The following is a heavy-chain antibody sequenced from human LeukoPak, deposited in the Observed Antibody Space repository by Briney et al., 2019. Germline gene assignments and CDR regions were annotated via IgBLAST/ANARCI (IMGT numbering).Heavy chain of an antibody. Sequence: GGSLRLSCAASGFTFSCYSMNWVRPTPGKGLEWVSSISSSSSYIYYADYVKGRFTLSRDNAKNTLYLQMNSLRAEDTAVYYCARDRCSGWCTGWFDPWGQGTLVTVSS. J-gene: IGHJ5*02. CDR3: ARDRCSGWCTGWFDP. V-gene: IGHV3-21*01. CDR2: ISSSSSYI. D-gene: IGHD6-19*01. CDR1: GFTFSCYS.